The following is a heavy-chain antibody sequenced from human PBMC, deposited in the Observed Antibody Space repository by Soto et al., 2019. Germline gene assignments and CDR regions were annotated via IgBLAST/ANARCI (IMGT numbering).Heavy chain of an antibody. CDR2: IRSKTNNYAT. CDR1: GLTFSDSA. D-gene: IGHD1-7*01. V-gene: IGHV3-73*01. Sequence: LSLSCAASGLTFSDSAIHWVRQASGKGLEWVGRIRSKTNNYATTYAASVKGRFTISRDDSKNTAYLQMNSLKTEDTAVYYCTRPKNELRCYSYNGIDVWGQGTTVTVSS. J-gene: IGHJ6*02. CDR3: TRPKNELRCYSYNGIDV.